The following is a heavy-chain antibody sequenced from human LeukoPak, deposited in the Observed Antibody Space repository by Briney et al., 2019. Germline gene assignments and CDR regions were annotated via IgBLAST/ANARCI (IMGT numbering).Heavy chain of an antibody. Sequence: GGSLRLSCAASGFTFSSYAMSWVRQAPGKRLEYVSSITDSGAGTYYADSVKGRFTISRDNSKNTLYLQMNSVGAEDTAVYYCARIASSTWKNFDYWGQGALVTVSS. J-gene: IGHJ4*02. CDR1: GFTFSSYA. CDR2: ITDSGAGT. CDR3: ARIASSTWKNFDY. V-gene: IGHV3-23*01. D-gene: IGHD6-13*01.